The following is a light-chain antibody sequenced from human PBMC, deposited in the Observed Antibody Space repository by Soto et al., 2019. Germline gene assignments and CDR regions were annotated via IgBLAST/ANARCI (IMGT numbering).Light chain of an antibody. Sequence: IVLTQSPGTLSLSPGERATLSCRTSQSVNSRYLAWYQQRPGQAPRLLIYAASTRPTGIPDRFSGSGSGTDFTLTISSLEPEDFAVYYCQKYGSSPPFSFGPGTKVDGK. CDR3: QKYGSSPPFS. CDR2: AAS. J-gene: IGKJ3*01. V-gene: IGKV3-20*01. CDR1: QSVNSRY.